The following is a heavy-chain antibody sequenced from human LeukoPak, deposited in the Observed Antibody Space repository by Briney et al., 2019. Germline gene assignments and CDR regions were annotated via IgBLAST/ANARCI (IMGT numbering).Heavy chain of an antibody. D-gene: IGHD2-15*01. Sequence: GGSLRLSCVASGFTFSDSTMPWVRQASGKGLEWVGHIRSKASNYATTYAASVKGRFTISRDDSKNTAYLQINSLKTEDTAIYYCTRHERDCSGGRCSDYWGQGTPVTVSS. J-gene: IGHJ4*02. CDR2: IRSKASNYAT. CDR3: TRHERDCSGGRCSDY. V-gene: IGHV3-73*01. CDR1: GFTFSDST.